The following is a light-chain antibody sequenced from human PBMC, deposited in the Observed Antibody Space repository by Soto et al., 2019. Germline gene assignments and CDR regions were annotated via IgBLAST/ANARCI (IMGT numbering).Light chain of an antibody. J-gene: IGLJ1*01. CDR2: EVS. CDR3: SSYTTSNSHV. V-gene: IGLV2-14*01. CDR1: SSDVGGYNY. Sequence: QSALTQPASVSGSPGQSITISCTGTSSDVGGYNYVSWYQQHPGKAPKFMIYEVSNRPSGVSNRFSGSKSGNTASLTISGLQAEDEADYYCSSYTTSNSHVFGTGTQLTVL.